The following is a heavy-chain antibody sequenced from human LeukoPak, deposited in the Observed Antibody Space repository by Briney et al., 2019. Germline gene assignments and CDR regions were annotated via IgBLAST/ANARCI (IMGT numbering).Heavy chain of an antibody. Sequence: GGSLRLSCAASGFTFYSYAMHWVRQAPGKGLEWVAVISYDGSNKYYADSVKGRFTISRDNSKNTLYLQMNSLRAEDTAVYYCARDLGDSSGIFKYYFDYWGQGTLVTVSS. CDR3: ARDLGDSSGIFKYYFDY. J-gene: IGHJ4*02. CDR1: GFTFYSYA. V-gene: IGHV3-30-3*01. D-gene: IGHD3-16*01. CDR2: ISYDGSNK.